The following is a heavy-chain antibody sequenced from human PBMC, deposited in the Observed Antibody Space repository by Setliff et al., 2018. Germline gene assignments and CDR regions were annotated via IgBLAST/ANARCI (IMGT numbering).Heavy chain of an antibody. J-gene: IGHJ3*02. CDR3: VRDDADNYDAFDN. V-gene: IGHV3-11*06. CDR2: IRSSSFYT. D-gene: IGHD3-22*01. Sequence: GGSLRLSCAVSGFTFSDYYMMWIRQAQGRGLEWVSYIRSSSFYTNYADSVKGRFTISRDNAKRSLYLQMNGLSADYTGVYYCVRDDADNYDAFDNWGKGTLVTVSS. CDR1: GFTFSDYY.